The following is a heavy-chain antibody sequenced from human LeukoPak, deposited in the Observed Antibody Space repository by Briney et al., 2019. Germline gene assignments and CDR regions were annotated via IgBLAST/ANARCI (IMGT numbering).Heavy chain of an antibody. CDR3: ARGYPFDY. J-gene: IGHJ4*02. V-gene: IGHV4-61*02. CDR1: GGSISSGSYY. D-gene: IGHD1-14*01. Sequence: SQTLSLTCTVSGGSISSGSYYWTWIRRPAGKGLEWIGRFYTSGNTNYSPSLQSRVTISVETSKNQFSLKLSSVTAADTAFYFCARGYPFDYWGQGILVTVSS. CDR2: FYTSGNT.